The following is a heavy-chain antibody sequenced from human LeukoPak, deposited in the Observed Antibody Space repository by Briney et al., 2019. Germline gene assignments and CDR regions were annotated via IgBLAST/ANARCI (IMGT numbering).Heavy chain of an antibody. V-gene: IGHV1-8*01. CDR3: ARVGSGSYYNDSVY. Sequence: GASVKVSCKASGYTFTSYDINWARQATGQGLEWMGWMNPNSGNTGYAQKFQGRVTMTRNTSISTAYMELSSLRSEDTAVYYCARVGSGSYYNDSVYWGQGTLVTVSS. CDR2: MNPNSGNT. CDR1: GYTFTSYD. J-gene: IGHJ4*02. D-gene: IGHD3-10*01.